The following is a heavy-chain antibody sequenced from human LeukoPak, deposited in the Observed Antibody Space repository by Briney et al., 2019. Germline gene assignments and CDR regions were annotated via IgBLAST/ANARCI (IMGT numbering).Heavy chain of an antibody. CDR1: GFTFSNYA. V-gene: IGHV3-23*01. J-gene: IGHJ4*02. D-gene: IGHD6-19*01. CDR2: ISWSSLTT. CDR3: AKHVRTSVWFFDS. Sequence: PGGSLRLSCAASGFTFSNYALSWVRQAPGRGLEWVSLISWSSLTTEYADSVKGRFTVSRDNSKNTLSLQMNSLNADDTAVHYCAKHVRTSVWFFDSWGQGTLVTVSS.